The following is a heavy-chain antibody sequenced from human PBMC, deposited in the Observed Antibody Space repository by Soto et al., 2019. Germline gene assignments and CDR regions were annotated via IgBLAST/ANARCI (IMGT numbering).Heavy chain of an antibody. CDR2: IYYSGCT. D-gene: IGHD1-26*01. CDR1: GGSISSGGYY. Sequence: SQTLSLTCTVSGGSISSGGYYWSWIRQHPGKGLEWIGYIYYSGCTYYNPSLKSRVTISVDTSKNQFSLKLSSVTAADTAVYYCARARKRGVGAKAQVGFDIWGQGTMVTVSS. J-gene: IGHJ3*02. V-gene: IGHV4-31*03. CDR3: ARARKRGVGAKAQVGFDI.